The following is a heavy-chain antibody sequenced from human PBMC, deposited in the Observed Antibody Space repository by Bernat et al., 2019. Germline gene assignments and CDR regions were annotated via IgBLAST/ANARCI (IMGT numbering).Heavy chain of an antibody. D-gene: IGHD6-19*01. J-gene: IGHJ4*02. V-gene: IGHV3-23*01. CDR2: ISGSGGST. Sequence: EVQLLESGGGLVQPGGSLRLSCAASGFTFSSYAMSWVRQAPGKGLEWVSAISGSGGSTYYAASVKGRFTISRDNSKNTLYLQMNSLRAEDTAVYYCAKDSGYSSGYSTEFDYWGQGTLVTVSS. CDR1: GFTFSSYA. CDR3: AKDSGYSSGYSTEFDY.